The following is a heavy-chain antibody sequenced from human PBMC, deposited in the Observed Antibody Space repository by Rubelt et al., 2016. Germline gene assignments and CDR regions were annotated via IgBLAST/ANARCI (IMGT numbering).Heavy chain of an antibody. V-gene: IGHV4-59*08. D-gene: IGHD3-16*01. J-gene: IGHJ4*02. CDR3: ARHQGDLFEIDY. CDR1: GGSISPFS. CDR2: MYYTGNT. Sequence: QVQLQQWGAGLLKPSETLSLTCTVSGGSISPFSWSRIRQPPGKGLEWLGYMYYTGNTNYNSSLRSRLSISLDTSGNRFSLTLTSVTAADTAMYYCARHQGDLFEIDYWGQGTLVTVSP.